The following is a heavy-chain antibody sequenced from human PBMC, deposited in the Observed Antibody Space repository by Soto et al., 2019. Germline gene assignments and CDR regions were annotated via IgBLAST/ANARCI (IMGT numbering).Heavy chain of an antibody. V-gene: IGHV3-23*01. Sequence: QIGGSLRLSCSGSGFNFNNHVINWVRQAPGKGLEWVASISNSDDVGFYADSVRGRFSVTRDRSTNTLHLQMDYVQVEDTGIYYCAKTVGATKLEDHWGQGTLVTVSS. D-gene: IGHD1-26*01. CDR3: AKTVGATKLEDH. CDR1: GFNFNNHV. J-gene: IGHJ4*02. CDR2: ISNSDDVG.